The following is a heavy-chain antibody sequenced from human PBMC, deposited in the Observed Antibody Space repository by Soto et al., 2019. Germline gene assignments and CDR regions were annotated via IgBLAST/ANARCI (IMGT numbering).Heavy chain of an antibody. CDR2: VSGNGGTT. CDR1: GFPFGSHA. D-gene: IGHD3-3*01. J-gene: IGHJ4*02. V-gene: IGHV3-23*01. Sequence: VQLLESGGGLVQPGGSLRLSCAASGFPFGSHAMSWVRQAPGKGLEWVSLVSGNGGTTNYADSVKGRFTISRDNSQKTLYLQMNSLRAEDTAIYYCAKGKAHTLFGVDTLFDYWGQGTLVTVSP. CDR3: AKGKAHTLFGVDTLFDY.